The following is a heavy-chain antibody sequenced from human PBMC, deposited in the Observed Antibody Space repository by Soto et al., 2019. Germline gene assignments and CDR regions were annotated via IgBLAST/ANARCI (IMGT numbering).Heavy chain of an antibody. D-gene: IGHD6-13*01. CDR2: ISPRTGSA. Sequence: QMQLVQSGAEVKKPGASVKVSCKASGYTFTDYYIHWVRQAPGQGLEWMGWISPRTGSANFAQRFQGRVSMTRDTSITTAYMELRSLRSDDTAVYYCARVPPYSSSWYFDLWGRGTLVTVSS. V-gene: IGHV1-2*02. CDR3: ARVPPYSSSWYFDL. J-gene: IGHJ2*01. CDR1: GYTFTDYY.